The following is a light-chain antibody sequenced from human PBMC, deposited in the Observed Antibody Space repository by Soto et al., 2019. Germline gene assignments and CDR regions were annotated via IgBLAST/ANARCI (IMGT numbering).Light chain of an antibody. CDR3: QQSYSTSLYN. Sequence: DIQMTQSPSSLSASVGDRVTITCRASQSISSYLNWYQQKPGKAPKLLIYAASSLQSGVPSRFSGSGSGTDLTLTISTLQPEEFATYYCQQSYSTSLYNFGQGTKLEIK. CDR1: QSISSY. V-gene: IGKV1-39*01. J-gene: IGKJ2*01. CDR2: AAS.